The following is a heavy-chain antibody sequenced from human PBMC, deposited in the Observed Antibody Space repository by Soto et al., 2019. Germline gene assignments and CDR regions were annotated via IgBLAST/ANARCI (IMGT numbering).Heavy chain of an antibody. V-gene: IGHV1-46*01. CDR2: ISPDGGST. J-gene: IGHJ6*02. D-gene: IGHD3-3*01. CDR1: GFDFTDHY. Sequence: ASVKVSCKASGFDFTDHYIHWVRQAPGQGLELMGIISPDGGSTRYSQKFQGRVTITADESTSTAYMELSSLRSEDTAVYYCASTLNGEWLLPHYYYYGMDVWGQGTTVTAP. CDR3: ASTLNGEWLLPHYYYYGMDV.